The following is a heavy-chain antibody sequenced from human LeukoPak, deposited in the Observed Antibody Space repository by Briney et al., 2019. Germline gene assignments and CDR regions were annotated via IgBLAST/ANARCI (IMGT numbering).Heavy chain of an antibody. J-gene: IGHJ4*02. V-gene: IGHV3-30-3*01. CDR3: ARSFTAMATYFDY. D-gene: IGHD5-18*01. Sequence: PGGSLRLSCAASGFTFNSYAVSWVRQAPGKGLEWVAVISYDGSNKYYADSVKGRFTISRDNSKNTLYLQMNSLRAEDTAVYYCARSFTAMATYFDYWGQGTLVTVSS. CDR2: ISYDGSNK. CDR1: GFTFNSYA.